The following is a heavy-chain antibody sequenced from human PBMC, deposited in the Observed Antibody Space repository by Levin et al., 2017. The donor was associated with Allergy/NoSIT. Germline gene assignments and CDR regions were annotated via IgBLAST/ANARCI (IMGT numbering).Heavy chain of an antibody. V-gene: IGHV3-23*01. CDR2: IRGLGDTT. CDR1: GFTLSDYG. CDR3: ASRPGADPDYFDY. J-gene: IGHJ4*02. Sequence: GGSLRLSCVVSGFTLSDYGTSWVRQAPGKGLEWVSSIRGLGDTTYYADSVKGRFTISRDSSKNTLYLQMNNLRAEDTALYYCASRPGADPDYFDYWGQGTLVTVSS. D-gene: IGHD7-27*01.